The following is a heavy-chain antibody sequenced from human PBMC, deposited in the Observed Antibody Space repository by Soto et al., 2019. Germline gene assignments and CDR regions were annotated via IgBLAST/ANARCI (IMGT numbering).Heavy chain of an antibody. CDR3: AMPGIAAARPIYGMDV. CDR2: ISGSGGST. CDR1: GFTFSSYA. D-gene: IGHD6-13*01. V-gene: IGHV3-23*01. Sequence: PGGSLRLSCAASGFTFSSYAMSWVRQAPGKGLEWVSAISGSGGSTYYADSVKGRFTISRDNSKNTLYLQMNSLRAEDTAVYYCAMPGIAAARPIYGMDVWGQGTTVTVSS. J-gene: IGHJ6*02.